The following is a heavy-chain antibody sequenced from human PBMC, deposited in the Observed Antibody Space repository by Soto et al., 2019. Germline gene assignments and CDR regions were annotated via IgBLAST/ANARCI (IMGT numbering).Heavy chain of an antibody. CDR1: GGSISSGGYY. V-gene: IGHV4-31*03. D-gene: IGHD1-26*01. CDR2: INYSGST. Sequence: SETLSLTCTVSGGSISSGGYYWSWIRQHPGKGLEWIGYINYSGSTYYNPSLKSRVTISADTSKNQFSLKLSSVTAADTAVYYCARASGSYQQFDYWGQGTLVTVSS. J-gene: IGHJ4*02. CDR3: ARASGSYQQFDY.